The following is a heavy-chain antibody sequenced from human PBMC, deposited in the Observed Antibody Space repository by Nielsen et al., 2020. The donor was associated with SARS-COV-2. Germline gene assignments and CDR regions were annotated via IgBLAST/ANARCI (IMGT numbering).Heavy chain of an antibody. CDR2: ISAYNGNT. V-gene: IGHV1-18*04. J-gene: IGHJ4*02. D-gene: IGHD6-19*01. Sequence: ASVKVSCKASGYTFTSYGISWVRQAPGQGLEWMGWISAYNGNTNYAQKFQGRVTMTRDTSTSTVYMELSSLRSEDTAVYYCARDPSSGWSFPFDYWGQGTLVTVSS. CDR3: ARDPSSGWSFPFDY. CDR1: GYTFTSYG.